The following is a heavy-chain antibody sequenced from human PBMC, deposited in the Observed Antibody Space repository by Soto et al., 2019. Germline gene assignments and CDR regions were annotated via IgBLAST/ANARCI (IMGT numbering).Heavy chain of an antibody. D-gene: IGHD3-9*01. Sequence: ASETLSLTCTVSGGSISSYYWSWIRQPPGKGLEWIGYIYYSGSTNYNPSLKSRVTISVDTSKNQFSLKLSSVTAADTAVYYCARVRYFDNYYMDVWGKGTTVTSP. V-gene: IGHV4-59*01. CDR2: IYYSGST. CDR3: ARVRYFDNYYMDV. J-gene: IGHJ6*03. CDR1: GGSISSYY.